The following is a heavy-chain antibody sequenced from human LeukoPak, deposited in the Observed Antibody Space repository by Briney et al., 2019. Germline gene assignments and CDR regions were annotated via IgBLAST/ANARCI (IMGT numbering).Heavy chain of an antibody. D-gene: IGHD6-13*01. CDR1: GGSISNYY. V-gene: IGHV4-59*01. Sequence: TSETLSLTCTVSGGSISNYYWSWIRQPPGKGLEWIGYVYYSGSTNYNPSLKSRVSMSVDTSKKQISLKLTSVTAADTAVYFCAKEAAAGFDYWSQGILVTVSS. CDR3: AKEAAAGFDY. J-gene: IGHJ4*02. CDR2: VYYSGST.